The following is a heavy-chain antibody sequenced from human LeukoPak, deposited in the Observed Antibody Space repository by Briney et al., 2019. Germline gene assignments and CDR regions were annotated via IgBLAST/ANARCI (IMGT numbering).Heavy chain of an antibody. V-gene: IGHV4-4*07. D-gene: IGHD3-10*01. CDR1: GGSISNYY. J-gene: IGHJ4*02. CDR3: ARDGDLYGSGSYFKAYYFDY. Sequence: PSETLSLTCTVSGGSISNYYWSWLRQPAGKGVEWIGRIYTSGNTDYNPSLKIRVTMSVDTSKNQFSLKLSSVTAADTAVYYCARDGDLYGSGSYFKAYYFDYWGQGTLVTVSS. CDR2: IYTSGNT.